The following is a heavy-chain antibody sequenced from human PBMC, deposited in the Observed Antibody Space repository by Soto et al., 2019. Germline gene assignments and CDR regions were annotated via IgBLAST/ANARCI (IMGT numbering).Heavy chain of an antibody. D-gene: IGHD6-6*01. Sequence: QVQLQQWGAGLLKPSETLSLTCAVSGGSFSTDYWSWIRQPPGKGLEWIGEINPSGGTNYNPSLKSRVTISVATSKNQFSLKLSSVTAADTAVYYCARVLAARASRDFDYWGQGTLVTVSS. CDR1: GGSFSTDY. CDR2: INPSGGT. J-gene: IGHJ4*02. CDR3: ARVLAARASRDFDY. V-gene: IGHV4-34*01.